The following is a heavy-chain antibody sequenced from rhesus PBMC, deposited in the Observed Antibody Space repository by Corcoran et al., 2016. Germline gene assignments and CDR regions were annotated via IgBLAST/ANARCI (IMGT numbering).Heavy chain of an antibody. CDR3: AKPYGLDS. CDR2: ISNGGGST. J-gene: IGHJ6*01. Sequence: EVQLVESGGGLVQPGGSLRLSCAASGFTFSSYGMSWVRQAPGKGMVWVSYISNGGGSTYYADSMKGRFTISRDDSKNTLALQMNSLRAEDTAVYYCAKPYGLDSWGQGVVVTVSA. V-gene: IGHV3S5*01. CDR1: GFTFSSYG.